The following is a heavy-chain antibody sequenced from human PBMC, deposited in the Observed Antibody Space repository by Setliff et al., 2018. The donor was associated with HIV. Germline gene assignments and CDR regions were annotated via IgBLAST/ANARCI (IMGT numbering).Heavy chain of an antibody. CDR1: GGSFSEYY. CDR3: ARGSPYTSAWYGGGTFDI. D-gene: IGHD6-19*01. V-gene: IGHV4-34*01. Sequence: SETLSLTCAVYGGSFSEYYWSWIRQSPGKGLEWIGEINHSGSTHYNPPLKSRATISVDTSKNQFSLNLSSVTAADTAVYFCARGSPYTSAWYGGGTFDIWGQGTLVTVSS. J-gene: IGHJ3*02. CDR2: INHSGST.